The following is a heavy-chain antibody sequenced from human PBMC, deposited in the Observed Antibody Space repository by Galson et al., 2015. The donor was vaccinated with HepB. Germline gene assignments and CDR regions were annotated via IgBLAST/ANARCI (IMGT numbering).Heavy chain of an antibody. J-gene: IGHJ4*02. CDR2: ISTYHGNT. Sequence: SVKVSCKASGYTFTSYSITWVRQAPGQGLEWVGWISTYHGNTNYAQNLQDRVTMTTDTSTSTAYMELRGLTSDDTAVYYCARVGVSIGDYDILTGYYDLYYFDYWGQGTLVTVSS. D-gene: IGHD3-9*01. CDR1: GYTFTSYS. CDR3: ARVGVSIGDYDILTGYYDLYYFDY. V-gene: IGHV1-18*04.